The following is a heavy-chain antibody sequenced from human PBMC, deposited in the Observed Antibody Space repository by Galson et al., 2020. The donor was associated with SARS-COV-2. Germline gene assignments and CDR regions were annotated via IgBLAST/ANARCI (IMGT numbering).Heavy chain of an antibody. CDR2: IYWDDDK. CDR1: GFSLNSSGVG. CDR3: ARRGDYYEYSGYLDH. J-gene: IGHJ4*02. D-gene: IGHD3-22*01. V-gene: IGHV2-5*02. Sequence: SGPTLVKPTQTLTLTCTFSGFSLNSSGVGVGWIRQPPGKALEWLAVIYWDDDKRYSPSLKSRLTITKDTSKNQVVPTMTNMDPVDTATYYCARRGDYYEYSGYLDHWGPGSLVIVSS.